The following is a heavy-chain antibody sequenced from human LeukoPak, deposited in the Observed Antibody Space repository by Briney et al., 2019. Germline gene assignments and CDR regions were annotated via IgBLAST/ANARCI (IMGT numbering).Heavy chain of an antibody. CDR1: GFTFSNYW. D-gene: IGHD3-22*01. CDR3: ARDAYYYDSSGHDF. CDR2: IKRDGSEK. J-gene: IGHJ4*02. Sequence: GGSLRLSCAASGFTFSNYWMNWVRQAPGKGLEWVANIKRDGSEKYYVDSVRGRFTISRDNVKNSLYLQLSSLKAEDTGIYYCARDAYYYDSSGHDFWGQGTLVTVSS. V-gene: IGHV3-7*01.